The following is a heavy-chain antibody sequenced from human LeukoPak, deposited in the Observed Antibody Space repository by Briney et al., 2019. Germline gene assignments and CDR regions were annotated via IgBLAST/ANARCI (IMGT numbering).Heavy chain of an antibody. J-gene: IGHJ6*02. CDR2: TYYRSKWYN. CDR3: ARDGVVVVPAAIIYYYYGMDV. D-gene: IGHD2-2*02. V-gene: IGHV6-1*01. Sequence: SQTLSLTCAISGDSVSSNSAAWNWLRQSPSRGLEWLGRTYYRSKWYNDYAVSVKSRITINPDTSKNQFSLQLNSVTPEDTAVYYCARDGVVVVPAAIIYYYYGMDVWGQGTTVTVSS. CDR1: GDSVSSNSAA.